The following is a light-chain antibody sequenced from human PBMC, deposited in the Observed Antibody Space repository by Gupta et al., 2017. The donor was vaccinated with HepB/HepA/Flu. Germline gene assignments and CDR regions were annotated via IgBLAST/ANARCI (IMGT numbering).Light chain of an antibody. V-gene: IGKV3-20*01. CDR1: QSVSSAY. CDR2: GAT. J-gene: IGKJ5*01. Sequence: EIVLTQSPDTLSLSPGERATLSCRARQSVSSAYLAWYQQKPGQSPRLLIYGATTRAAGIPDRFVGSASGPEFSLSITRREPEDFAMYYCQHWLNSLIIFGQGTQLDIK. CDR3: QHWLNSLII.